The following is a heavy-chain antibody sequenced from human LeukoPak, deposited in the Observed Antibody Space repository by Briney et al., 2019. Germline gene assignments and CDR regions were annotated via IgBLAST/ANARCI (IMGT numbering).Heavy chain of an antibody. CDR1: GGSISSYY. CDR3: ARGAESGCYYFDY. J-gene: IGHJ4*02. D-gene: IGHD3-10*01. CDR2: IYYCGST. Sequence: SETLSLTCTVSGGSISSYYWSWIRQPPGKGLEGIGYIYYCGSTNYNPSLKSRVPISVDTSKNQFSLKLRSATAADTAVYYCARGAESGCYYFDYWGQGTLVTVSS. V-gene: IGHV4-59*01.